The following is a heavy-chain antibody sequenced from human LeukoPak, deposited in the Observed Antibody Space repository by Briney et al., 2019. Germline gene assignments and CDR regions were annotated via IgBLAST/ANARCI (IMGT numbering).Heavy chain of an antibody. D-gene: IGHD6-13*01. CDR2: IKQDGTEK. V-gene: IGHV3-7*01. Sequence: PGGSLRLSCAASGFPFSTYWMSWVRQPPGKGLEWVAHIKQDGTEKFYVGSVKGRFTISRDNAENSLYLQMNSLRADDTAVYYCAREGYSNPVNYWGQGTLVTVSS. J-gene: IGHJ4*02. CDR1: GFPFSTYW. CDR3: AREGYSNPVNY.